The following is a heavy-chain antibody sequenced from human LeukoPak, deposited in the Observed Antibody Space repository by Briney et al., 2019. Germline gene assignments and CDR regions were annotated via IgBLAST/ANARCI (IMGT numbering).Heavy chain of an antibody. CDR2: INHSGST. V-gene: IGHV4-34*01. CDR1: GGSFSGYY. J-gene: IGHJ5*02. D-gene: IGHD3-22*01. Sequence: SETLSLTCAVYGGSFSGYYWSWIRQPPGKGLEWIGEINHSGSTNYNPSLKSRVTISVDTSKNQFSLKLSSVTAADTAVYYCAPLDYYDSSGLNWFDPWGRGTLVTVSS. CDR3: APLDYYDSSGLNWFDP.